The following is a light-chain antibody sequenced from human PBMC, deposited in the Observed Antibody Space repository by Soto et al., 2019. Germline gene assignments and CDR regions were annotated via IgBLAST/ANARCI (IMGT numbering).Light chain of an antibody. J-gene: IGLJ1*01. CDR2: EVR. CDR3: SSYGSTSARYV. Sequence: QSALAQPASVSGSPGQSITISCTGTRSDVGAYNYVSWYQQHPGKAPKLMIYEVRGRPSGVSNRFSGSKSGNTASLTISGLQAEDEGDYFCSSYGSTSARYVFGTGTKVTVL. V-gene: IGLV2-14*01. CDR1: RSDVGAYNY.